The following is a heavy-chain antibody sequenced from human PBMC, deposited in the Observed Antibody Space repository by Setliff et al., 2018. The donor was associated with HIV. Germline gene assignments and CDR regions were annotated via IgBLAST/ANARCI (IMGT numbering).Heavy chain of an antibody. J-gene: IGHJ3*02. CDR3: ARDQEWLVEVEGDALHI. Sequence: GGSLRLSCAASGFTFSSYGMHWVRQAPGKGLEWVAVIWYDGTNKYYADSVKGRFTISRDNFKNTLFLRMNSLRAEDTAVYYCARDQEWLVEVEGDALHIWGQGTMVTVSS. CDR2: IWYDGTNK. D-gene: IGHD6-19*01. V-gene: IGHV3-33*01. CDR1: GFTFSSYG.